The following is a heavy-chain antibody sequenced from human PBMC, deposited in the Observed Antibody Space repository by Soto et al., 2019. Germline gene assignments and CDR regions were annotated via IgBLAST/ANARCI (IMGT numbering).Heavy chain of an antibody. D-gene: IGHD3-3*01. CDR2: IYYSGNT. CDR1: GGSISSSSYY. CDR3: ARNLGAGLRSVWFDP. J-gene: IGHJ5*02. V-gene: IGHV4-39*01. Sequence: PSETLSLTCTVSGGSISSSSYYWGWIRQPPGKGLEWIGSIYYSGNTYYNPSLKSRVTISVDTAKNQFSLKLSSVTAADTAIYYCARNLGAGLRSVWFDPWGQGTLVTVSS.